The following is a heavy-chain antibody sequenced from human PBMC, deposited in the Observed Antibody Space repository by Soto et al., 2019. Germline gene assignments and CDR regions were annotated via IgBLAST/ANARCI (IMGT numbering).Heavy chain of an antibody. CDR3: AHRRIDGYTSYFDY. J-gene: IGHJ4*02. CDR2: VYWDDDK. CDR1: GFSLSTAGVG. D-gene: IGHD5-12*01. Sequence: QITLKESGPTLVKPTQTLTLTCTFSGFSLSTAGVGVGWIRQPPGKALEWLALVYWDDDKRYTPSLKSRLTITKDTSKNQIVLTMTNMDPVDTATYYCAHRRIDGYTSYFDYWGQGTLVTVSS. V-gene: IGHV2-5*02.